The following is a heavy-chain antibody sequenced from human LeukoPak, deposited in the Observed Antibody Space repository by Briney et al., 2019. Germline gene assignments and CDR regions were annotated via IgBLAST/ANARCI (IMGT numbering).Heavy chain of an antibody. CDR3: ARLAGYSYGHGSYYYYYMDV. CDR1: GGSFSGYY. Sequence: SATLSLTCAVYGGSFSGYYWSWIRHPPGKRLEWSGEINHSGSTNYNPSPKSRVTISVDTSKNQFSLKLSSVTAADTAVYYCARLAGYSYGHGSYYYYYMDVWGKGTTVTISS. CDR2: INHSGST. V-gene: IGHV4-34*01. J-gene: IGHJ6*03. D-gene: IGHD5-18*01.